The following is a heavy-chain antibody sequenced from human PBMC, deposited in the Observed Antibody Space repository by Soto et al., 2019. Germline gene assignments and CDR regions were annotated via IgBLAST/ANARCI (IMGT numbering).Heavy chain of an antibody. J-gene: IGHJ6*02. D-gene: IGHD4-4*01. CDR3: AKETVLPRPRNV. V-gene: IGHV3-30*18. CDR2: ISYDGSNK. Sequence: GGSLRLSCAASGFTFSSYGMHWVRQAPGKGLEWVAVISYDGSNKYYADSVKGRFTISRDNSKNTLYLQMDSLRAEDTAVYYCAKETVLPRPRNVWGQGTTLTVSS. CDR1: GFTFSSYG.